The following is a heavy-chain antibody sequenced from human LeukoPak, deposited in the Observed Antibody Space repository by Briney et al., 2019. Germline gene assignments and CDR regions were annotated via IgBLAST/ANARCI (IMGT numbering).Heavy chain of an antibody. CDR2: INHSGST. D-gene: IGHD2-21*02. CDR1: GGSFSGYY. CDR3: AIAYCGGDCFSYDAFDI. Sequence: SETLSLTCAVYGGSFSGYYWSWIRQPPGKGLEWIGEINHSGSTNYNPPLKSRVTISVDTSKNQFSLKLSSVTAADTAVYYCAIAYCGGDCFSYDAFDIWGQGTMVTVSS. J-gene: IGHJ3*02. V-gene: IGHV4-34*01.